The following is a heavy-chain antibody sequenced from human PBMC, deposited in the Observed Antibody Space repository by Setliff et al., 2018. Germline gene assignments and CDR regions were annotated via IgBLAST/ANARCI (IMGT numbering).Heavy chain of an antibody. D-gene: IGHD2-21*02. J-gene: IGHJ4*02. CDR1: GYTFTGYY. Sequence: ASVKVSCKASGYTFTGYYMHWVRQAPGQGLEWVGWINPNSGGTNYAQKFQGRVTMTRDTSISTAYMELSRLRSDDTAVYYCARTGHCGGDCYGFDYWGQGTLVPVSS. CDR3: ARTGHCGGDCYGFDY. V-gene: IGHV1-2*02. CDR2: INPNSGGT.